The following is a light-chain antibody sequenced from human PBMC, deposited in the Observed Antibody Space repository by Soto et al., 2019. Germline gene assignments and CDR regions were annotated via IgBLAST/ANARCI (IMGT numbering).Light chain of an antibody. Sequence: EIVLTQAPVTLSLSPGERATLSCRASQSVYSNYFAWYQQKPGKAPRLLIYGASSRASGIPARFSGSGSGTDFTFTISRLEPEDFAVYYCQLYGSSTWTFGQGTKV. CDR3: QLYGSSTWT. J-gene: IGKJ1*01. V-gene: IGKV3-20*01. CDR2: GAS. CDR1: QSVYSNY.